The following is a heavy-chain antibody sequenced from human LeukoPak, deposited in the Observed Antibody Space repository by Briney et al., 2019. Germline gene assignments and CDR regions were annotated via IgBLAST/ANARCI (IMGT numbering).Heavy chain of an antibody. V-gene: IGHV3-7*04. CDR2: IKHDGSEK. Sequence: GSLRLSCAASGITFSNAWMNWVRQAPGKGLEWVANIKHDGSEKYYVDSVKGRFTISRDNAKKSLYLQMNSLRAEDTAVYFCARDMIILQSWGQGTLVTVSS. J-gene: IGHJ5*02. D-gene: IGHD3-16*01. CDR1: GITFSNAW. CDR3: ARDMIILQS.